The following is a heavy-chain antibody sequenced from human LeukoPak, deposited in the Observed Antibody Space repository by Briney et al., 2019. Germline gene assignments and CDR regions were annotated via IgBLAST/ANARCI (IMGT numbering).Heavy chain of an antibody. D-gene: IGHD2-2*01. CDR2: ISGNNDNP. CDR3: ARDGTSTDDY. V-gene: IGHV1-18*01. J-gene: IGHJ4*02. Sequence: ASVRVSCKTSGYTFSNFGINWVRQAPGQGLEWMGWISGNNDNPDYGQKFQGRFTVTTDSSTSTAYMELRNLTFDDTAVYYCARDGTSTDDYWGQGTLVTVSS. CDR1: GYTFSNFG.